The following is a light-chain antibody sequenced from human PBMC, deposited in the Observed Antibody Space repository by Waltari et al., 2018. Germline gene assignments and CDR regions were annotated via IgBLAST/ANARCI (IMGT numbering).Light chain of an antibody. CDR1: SRADGLFKR. J-gene: IGLJ2*01. CDR2: AVV. Sequence: QSALTPTPPVSGPPVPSVTIPCTGPSRADGLFKRVSWSQQAPRTASKHLIYAVVIRPSGVPNRFSGSKSGNAASLPISWLQAEDQADYYCSSHTRRNTLIFGGGTKVTVL. V-gene: IGLV2-18*02. CDR3: SSHTRRNTLI.